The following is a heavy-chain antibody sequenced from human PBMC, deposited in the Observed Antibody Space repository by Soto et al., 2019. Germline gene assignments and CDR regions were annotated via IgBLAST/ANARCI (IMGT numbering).Heavy chain of an antibody. CDR3: ARAPWGFWYFDL. CDR1: GGSISGYY. J-gene: IGHJ2*01. V-gene: IGHV4-59*01. D-gene: IGHD3-16*01. Sequence: QVQLQESGPGLVKPSETLFLICTVSGGSISGYYWSWIRQSPGKGLEWIGYFFHSGDANYNPSLNSRVTISVDTSKNQFSLRLTYVTAADTAVYYCARAPWGFWYFDLWGRGTLVTVSS. CDR2: FFHSGDA.